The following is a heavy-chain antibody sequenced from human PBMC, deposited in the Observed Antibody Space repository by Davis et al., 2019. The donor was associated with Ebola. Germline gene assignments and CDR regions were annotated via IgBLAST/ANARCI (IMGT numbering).Heavy chain of an antibody. J-gene: IGHJ6*02. D-gene: IGHD6-19*01. Sequence: ASVKVSCKASGYTFTGYYMHWVRQAPGQGLEWMGWINPNSGGTNYAQKFQGRVTMTRDTSISTAYMELSRLRSDDTAVYYCARETGYSSGWYGYYGMDVWGQGTTVTVSS. CDR3: ARETGYSSGWYGYYGMDV. CDR1: GYTFTGYY. V-gene: IGHV1-2*02. CDR2: INPNSGGT.